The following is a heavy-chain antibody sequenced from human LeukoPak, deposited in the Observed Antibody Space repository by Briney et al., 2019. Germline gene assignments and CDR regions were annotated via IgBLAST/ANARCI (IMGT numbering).Heavy chain of an antibody. D-gene: IGHD5-12*01. CDR3: ARGGYSLYYFDY. Sequence: SETLSLTCTVSGGSISSGYYYWSWIRQPPGKGLEWIGYIYYSGSTYYNPSLKSRVTISLDTSKNQFSLKLSSVTAADTAVYYCARGGYSLYYFDYWGQGTLVTVSS. CDR1: GGSISSGYYY. V-gene: IGHV4-30-4*02. CDR2: IYYSGST. J-gene: IGHJ4*02.